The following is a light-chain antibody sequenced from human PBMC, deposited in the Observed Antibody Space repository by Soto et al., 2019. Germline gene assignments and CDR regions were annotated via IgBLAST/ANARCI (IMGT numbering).Light chain of an antibody. Sequence: VIWITHSPSLLSASTGDRVTISCRMSQCISSYLAWYQQKPGKAPELLIYAASTLQSWFPSRFSGSGSGTAFTLSISCLQSEDFATYYCQKLNSYPINFGPGSRLEIK. J-gene: IGKJ5*01. CDR2: AAS. CDR3: QKLNSYPIN. V-gene: IGKV1D-8*01. CDR1: QCISSY.